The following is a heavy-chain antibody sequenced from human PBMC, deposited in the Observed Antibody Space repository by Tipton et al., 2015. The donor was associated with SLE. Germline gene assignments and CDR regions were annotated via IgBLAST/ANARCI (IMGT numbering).Heavy chain of an antibody. CDR3: ATVPV. J-gene: IGHJ4*02. V-gene: IGHV1-18*01. CDR1: GYTFTNYG. CDR2: ISGYNGNT. Sequence: QLVQSGGEVKKPGASVRVSCKASGYTFTNYGISWVRQAPGQGLEWMGWISGYNGNTNYAQKYQGRLTMTTDTSTSTAYIELRGLTFDDTAVYYCATVPVWGQGTLVTVSS.